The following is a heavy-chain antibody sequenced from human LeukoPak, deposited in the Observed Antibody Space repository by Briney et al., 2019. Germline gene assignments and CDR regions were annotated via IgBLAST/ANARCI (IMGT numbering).Heavy chain of an antibody. Sequence: GGSLRLSCAASGFTFSSYSMNWVRQAPGKGLEWVSSITTSSSYIYYADSVKGRFTISRDNAKNSLYLHMNSLRAEDTAVYYCARYRFVVGATDSFDIWGQGTMVTVHS. CDR3: ARYRFVVGATDSFDI. D-gene: IGHD1-26*01. J-gene: IGHJ3*02. CDR1: GFTFSSYS. V-gene: IGHV3-21*01. CDR2: ITTSSSYI.